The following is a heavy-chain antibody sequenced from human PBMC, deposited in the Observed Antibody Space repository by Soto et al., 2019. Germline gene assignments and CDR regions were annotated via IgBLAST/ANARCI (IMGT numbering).Heavy chain of an antibody. CDR1: GGSIRSYY. CDR2: IYYSGSSGST. D-gene: IGHD1-26*01. J-gene: IGHJ4*02. CDR3: ARGPLSGSFYY. Sequence: WETLSLTCTVSGGSIRSYYWSWIRQPPGKGLEWIGYIYYSGSSGSTNYNPSLKSRVAISVDTSKSQFSLKLSSVTAADTAVYNCARGPLSGSFYYWGQGTLVTVSS. V-gene: IGHV4-59*01.